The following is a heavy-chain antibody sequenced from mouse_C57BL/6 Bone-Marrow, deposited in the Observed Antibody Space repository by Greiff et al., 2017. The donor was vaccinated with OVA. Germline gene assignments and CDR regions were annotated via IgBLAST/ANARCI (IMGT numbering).Heavy chain of an antibody. Sequence: EVKLMESGPELVKPGASVKISCKASGYSFTDYNMNWVKQSHGKSLEWIGVINPNYGTTSYNQKFKGKATLTVDQSSSTAYMQLNSLTSEDSAVDFCARSDGTRDYFDYWGQGTTLTVSS. CDR3: ARSDGTRDYFDY. D-gene: IGHD3-3*01. J-gene: IGHJ2*01. CDR1: GYSFTDYN. CDR2: INPNYGTT. V-gene: IGHV1-39*01.